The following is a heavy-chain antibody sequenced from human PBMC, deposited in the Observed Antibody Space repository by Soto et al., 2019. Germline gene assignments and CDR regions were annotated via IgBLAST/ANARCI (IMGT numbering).Heavy chain of an antibody. CDR3: ASPYDSSGYSYYFDY. V-gene: IGHV4-39*01. D-gene: IGHD3-22*01. CDR2: IYYSGST. J-gene: IGHJ4*02. CDR1: GGSISSSSYY. Sequence: QLQLQESGPGLVKPSETLSLTCTVSGGSISSSSYYWGWIRQPPGKGLEWIGSIYYSGSTYYNPSLKSRVTVSVDTSKNRFSQKLSSVTAADTAVYYCASPYDSSGYSYYFDYWGQGTLVTVSS.